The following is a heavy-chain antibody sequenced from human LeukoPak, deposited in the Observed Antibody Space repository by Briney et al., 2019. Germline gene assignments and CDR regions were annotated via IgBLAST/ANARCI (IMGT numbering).Heavy chain of an antibody. J-gene: IGHJ4*02. CDR3: ARPASSIVDTVTLHY. V-gene: IGHV1-2*02. CDR2: INPNSGGT. CDR1: GYTFTDYY. Sequence: ASVKVSCKASGYTFTDYYMHWVRQAPGQGLEWMGWINPNSGGTNNAQKFQGRITMTRDTSISTAYMELSRLRSDDTAVYYCARPASSIVDTVTLHYWGQGTLVTVSS. D-gene: IGHD4-17*01.